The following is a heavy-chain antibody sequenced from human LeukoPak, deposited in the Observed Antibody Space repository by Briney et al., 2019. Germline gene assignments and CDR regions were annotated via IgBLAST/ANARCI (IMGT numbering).Heavy chain of an antibody. CDR1: GFTFSSYG. V-gene: IGHV3-33*01. CDR2: IWYDGSNK. CDR3: ARDLGTGYSSGWNDYYYYGMDV. J-gene: IGHJ6*02. D-gene: IGHD6-19*01. Sequence: GGSLRLSCAASGFTFSSYGMYWVRQAPGKGLEWVAVIWYDGSNKYYADSVKGRFTISRDNSKNTLYLQMNSLRAEDTAVYYCARDLGTGYSSGWNDYYYYGMDVWGQGTTVTVSS.